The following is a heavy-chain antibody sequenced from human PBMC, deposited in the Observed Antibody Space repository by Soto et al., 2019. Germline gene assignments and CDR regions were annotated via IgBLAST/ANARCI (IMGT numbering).Heavy chain of an antibody. D-gene: IGHD2-8*02. Sequence: SVKVSCKASGYTFTSYCIIWVRQAPGQGLEWMGWISAYNGNTNYAQKLQGRVTMTTDTSTSTAYMELRSLRSDDTAVYYCALQTAGITGGSFDYWGQGTLVTVSS. V-gene: IGHV1-18*01. J-gene: IGHJ4*02. CDR3: ALQTAGITGGSFDY. CDR1: GYTFTSYC. CDR2: ISAYNGNT.